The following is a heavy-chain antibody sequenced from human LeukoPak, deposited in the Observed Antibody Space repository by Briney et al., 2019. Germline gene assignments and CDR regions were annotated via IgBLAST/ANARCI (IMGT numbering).Heavy chain of an antibody. D-gene: IGHD2-2*01. Sequence: GGSLRLSCAASGFTFSSYAMSWVRLAPGKGLEWVSAISGSGGSTYYADSVKGRFTISRDNSKNTLYLQMNSLRAEDTAVYYCAKNMMPIVVVPAAAFDYWGQGTLVTVSS. J-gene: IGHJ4*02. V-gene: IGHV3-23*01. CDR1: GFTFSSYA. CDR2: ISGSGGST. CDR3: AKNMMPIVVVPAAAFDY.